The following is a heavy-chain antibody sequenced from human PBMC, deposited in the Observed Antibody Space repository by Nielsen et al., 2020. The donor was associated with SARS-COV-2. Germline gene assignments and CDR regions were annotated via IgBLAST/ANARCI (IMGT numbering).Heavy chain of an antibody. V-gene: IGHV4-59*13. CDR2: IYYSGNT. D-gene: IGHD7-27*01. Sequence: SETLSLTCTVSGGSMRSYYWSWIRQSPGKGLEWIGYIYYSGNTNYNPSLKSRVTISVDTSKNQFSLKLSSVTAADTAVYYCARDDDNWGSLAYWGQGTLVTVSS. J-gene: IGHJ4*02. CDR1: GGSMRSYY. CDR3: ARDDDNWGSLAY.